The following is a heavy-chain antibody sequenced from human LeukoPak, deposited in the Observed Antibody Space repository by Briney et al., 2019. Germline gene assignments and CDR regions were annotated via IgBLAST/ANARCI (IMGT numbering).Heavy chain of an antibody. CDR2: ISAYNGNT. V-gene: IGHV1-18*01. CDR3: ARVLNGYRRNWFDP. Sequence: GASVKVSCKASGYTFTSYGISWVRQAPGQGLEWMGWISAYNGNTNYAQKLQGRVTMTRDMSTSTVYMELSSLRSEDTAVYYCARVLNGYRRNWFDPWGQGTLVTVSS. J-gene: IGHJ5*02. CDR1: GYTFTSYG. D-gene: IGHD2-2*02.